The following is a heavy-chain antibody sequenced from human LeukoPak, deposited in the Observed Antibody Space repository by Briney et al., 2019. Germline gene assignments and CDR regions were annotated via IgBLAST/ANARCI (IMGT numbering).Heavy chain of an antibody. CDR2: ISGSGGST. V-gene: IGHV3-23*01. D-gene: IGHD3-22*01. J-gene: IGHJ1*01. Sequence: PGGSLRLSCAASGFTFSTYAVNWVRQAPGKGLEWVSAISGSGGSTYYADSVKGRFTISRDNSKNTLYLQMNSLRAEDTAVYYCAKSFTYYYDSSGYYYVEYFQHWGQGTLVTVSS. CDR1: GFTFSTYA. CDR3: AKSFTYYYDSSGYYYVEYFQH.